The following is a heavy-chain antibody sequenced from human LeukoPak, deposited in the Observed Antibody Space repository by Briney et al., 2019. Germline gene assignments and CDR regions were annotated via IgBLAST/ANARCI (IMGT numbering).Heavy chain of an antibody. J-gene: IGHJ4*02. CDR2: IYYSGST. D-gene: IGHD3-22*01. CDR1: GGSISSGGYY. CDR3: ARDQGVDYYDSSGLYYFDY. Sequence: SETLSLTCTVSGGSISSGGYYWSWIRQHPGKGLEWIGYIYYSGSTYYNPSLKSRVTISVDTSKNQFSLKLSSVSAADTAVYYCARDQGVDYYDSSGLYYFDYWGQGILVTVSS. V-gene: IGHV4-31*03.